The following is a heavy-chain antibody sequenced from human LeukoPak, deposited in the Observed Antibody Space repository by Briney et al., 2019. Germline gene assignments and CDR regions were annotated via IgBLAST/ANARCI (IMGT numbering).Heavy chain of an antibody. J-gene: IGHJ4*02. Sequence: GGSLRLSCATSGFTFSRYSLHWVRQAPGKGLEWVAIITYDGSNKYYADSVKGRFTISRDNSQNTLYLQMNSLRTEDTAVYYCAREPPAAMSGSLDYWGQGTLVTVSS. CDR2: ITYDGSNK. D-gene: IGHD2-2*01. V-gene: IGHV3-30*01. CDR3: AREPPAAMSGSLDY. CDR1: GFTFSRYS.